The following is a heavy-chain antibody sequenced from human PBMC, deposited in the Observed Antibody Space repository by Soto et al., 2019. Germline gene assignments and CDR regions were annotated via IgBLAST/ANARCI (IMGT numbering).Heavy chain of an antibody. J-gene: IGHJ4*02. D-gene: IGHD4-17*01. CDR3: ARTLYGDNVDY. CDR1: GYTFTRYV. V-gene: IGHV1-8*01. CDR2: MNPNSGNT. Sequence: APMKVSFKGSGYTFTRYVINWVRQATGQGLEWMGWMNPNSGNTGYAQKFQGRVTMTRNTSISTAYMELSSLRSEDTAVYYCARTLYGDNVDYWGQGTLVTVSS.